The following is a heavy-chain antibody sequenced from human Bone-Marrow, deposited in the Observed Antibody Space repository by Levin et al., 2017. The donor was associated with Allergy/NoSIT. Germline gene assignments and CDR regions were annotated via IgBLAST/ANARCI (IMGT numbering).Heavy chain of an antibody. Sequence: QTGGSLRLSCAASGFTFSSYWISWVRQAPGKGLEWVANIRQDGSDKYYVDSVKGRFTISRDNAKNSLFLQMNSLKVEDTAVYYCARGLHTSRGYEFASWGQGTLVTVSS. CDR3: ARGLHTSRGYEFAS. J-gene: IGHJ4*02. V-gene: IGHV3-7*01. D-gene: IGHD6-13*01. CDR2: IRQDGSDK. CDR1: GFTFSSYW.